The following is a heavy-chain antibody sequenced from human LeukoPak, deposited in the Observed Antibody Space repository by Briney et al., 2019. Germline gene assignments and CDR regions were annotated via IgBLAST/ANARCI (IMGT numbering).Heavy chain of an antibody. CDR2: INHSGST. D-gene: IGHD2-15*01. Sequence: MSSETLSLTCAVYGGSFSGYYWSWIRQPPGKGLEWIGEINHSGSTNYNPSLKSRVTISVDTSKNQFSLKPSSVTAADTAVYYCAVGGGVVAATGFDYWGQGTLVTVSS. V-gene: IGHV4-34*01. CDR1: GGSFSGYY. J-gene: IGHJ4*02. CDR3: AVGGGVVAATGFDY.